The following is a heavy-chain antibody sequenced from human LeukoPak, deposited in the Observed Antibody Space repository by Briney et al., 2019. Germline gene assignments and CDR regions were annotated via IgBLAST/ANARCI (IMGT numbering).Heavy chain of an antibody. CDR1: GYSFTSYW. D-gene: IGHD3-22*01. J-gene: IGHJ3*02. CDR2: IYPGDSDT. CDR3: ARGKLWSDYDSSVVYAFDI. Sequence: GESLKISCKGSGYSFTSYWIGWVRQMPGKGLEWMGIIYPGDSDTRYSPSFQGQVTISADKSIRTAYLQWSSLKASDTAMYYCARGKLWSDYDSSVVYAFDIWGQGTMVTVSS. V-gene: IGHV5-51*01.